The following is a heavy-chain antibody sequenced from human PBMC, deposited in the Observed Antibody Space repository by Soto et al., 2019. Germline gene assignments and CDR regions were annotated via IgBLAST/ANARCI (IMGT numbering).Heavy chain of an antibody. V-gene: IGHV3-49*04. CDR3: TRAVVPAAIVDY. CDR2: IRTKAYGGTA. D-gene: IGHD2-2*01. J-gene: IGHJ4*02. Sequence: LRLSCTASGFTFGDYAMSWVRQAPGKGLEWVGFIRTKAYGGTAEYAASVEGRFTISRDDSKSIAYLQMSSLKTEDTAVYYCTRAVVPAAIVDYWGQGTLVTVSS. CDR1: GFTFGDYA.